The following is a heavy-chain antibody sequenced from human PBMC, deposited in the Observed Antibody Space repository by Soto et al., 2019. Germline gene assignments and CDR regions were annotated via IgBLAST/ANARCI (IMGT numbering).Heavy chain of an antibody. D-gene: IGHD6-13*01. J-gene: IGHJ3*02. Sequence: WGSLRLSCVSSVFTFSSYGMHWVRQAPGKGLDCLPVPPNTENKKYYADSVKGRFTISRDNSQNTLFLQMDSLISEDTAMYYCARTAGGRVRGALDIWGQGTLVTGSS. CDR3: ARTAGGRVRGALDI. CDR1: VFTFSSYG. CDR2: PPNTENKK. V-gene: IGHV3-30-3*01.